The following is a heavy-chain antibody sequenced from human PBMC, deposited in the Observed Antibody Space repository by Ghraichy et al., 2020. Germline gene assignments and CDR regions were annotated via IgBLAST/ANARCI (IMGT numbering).Heavy chain of an antibody. CDR3: ARDRSGWYFDY. CDR2: VYASGNT. D-gene: IGHD3-3*01. Sequence: SETLSLTCTVSGGSISTYYWSWIRQPAGKGLEWIGRVYASGNTNLNPSLRSRVTMSVDTSKNQVSLKLSSVTAADTAVYYCARDRSGWYFDYWGQGTLVTVSS. CDR1: GGSISTYY. V-gene: IGHV4-4*07. J-gene: IGHJ4*02.